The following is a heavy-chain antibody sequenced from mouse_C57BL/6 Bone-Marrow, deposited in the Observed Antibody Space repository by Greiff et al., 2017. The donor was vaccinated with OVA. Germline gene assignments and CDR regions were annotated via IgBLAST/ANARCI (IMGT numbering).Heavy chain of an antibody. CDR2: IDPDTGGT. D-gene: IGHD2-5*01. J-gene: IGHJ4*01. CDR3: TRGDSNYDAMDY. V-gene: IGHV1-15*01. Sequence: VQLQQSGAELVRPGASVTLSCKASGYTFTDYEMHWVKQTPVHGLEWIGAIDPDTGGTAYNQKFKGKAILTADKSSSTAYMEPRSLTSEDSAVYYCTRGDSNYDAMDYWGQGTSVTVSS. CDR1: GYTFTDYE.